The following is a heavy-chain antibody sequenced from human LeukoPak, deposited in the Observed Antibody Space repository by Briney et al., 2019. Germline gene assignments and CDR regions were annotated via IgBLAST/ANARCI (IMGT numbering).Heavy chain of an antibody. D-gene: IGHD1-1*01. CDR1: GFTLSSYA. Sequence: GGPLRLSCAASGFTLSSYAMSWVRQAPGKGLEWVAGISANGSSTYFADSVKGLFTISRENPKKLLYLHIKNLRAEDTDVYYCAKERGGTFNDDFDYWGQGTLVTVS. CDR2: ISANGSST. CDR3: AKERGGTFNDDFDY. V-gene: IGHV3-23*01. J-gene: IGHJ4*02.